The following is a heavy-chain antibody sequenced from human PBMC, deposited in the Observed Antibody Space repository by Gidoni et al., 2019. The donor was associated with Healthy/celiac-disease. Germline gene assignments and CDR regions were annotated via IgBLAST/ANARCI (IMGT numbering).Heavy chain of an antibody. V-gene: IGHV3-49*05. J-gene: IGHJ4*02. CDR1: GFTFGDYA. D-gene: IGHD2-15*01. CDR2: IRSKAYGGTT. Sequence: EVQLVESGGGLVKPGRSRRLSCTASGFTFGDYAMSWFHQAPGKGLELLCLIRSKAYGGTTEYAASVKGRFTISRDDSKSIAYLQMNSLKTEDTAVYYCTRDNCSGGSCPVDYWGQGTLVTVSS. CDR3: TRDNCSGGSCPVDY.